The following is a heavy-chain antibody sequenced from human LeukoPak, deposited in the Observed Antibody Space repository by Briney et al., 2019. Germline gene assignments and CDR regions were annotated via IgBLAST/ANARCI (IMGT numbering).Heavy chain of an antibody. CDR2: ISYDGSNK. J-gene: IGHJ4*02. CDR3: AKDYEGSGSPRGMVGHFDY. V-gene: IGHV3-30*04. Sequence: GGSLRLSCAASGFTFSSYAMHWVRQAPGKGLEWVAVISYDGSNKYYADSVKGRFTISRDNSKNTLYLQMNSLRAEDTAVYYCAKDYEGSGSPRGMVGHFDYWGQGTLVTVSS. D-gene: IGHD3-10*01. CDR1: GFTFSSYA.